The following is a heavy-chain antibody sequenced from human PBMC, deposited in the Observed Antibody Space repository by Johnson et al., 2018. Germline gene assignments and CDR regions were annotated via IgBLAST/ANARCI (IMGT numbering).Heavy chain of an antibody. CDR1: GFSFSSHA. D-gene: IGHD1-1*01. V-gene: IGHV3-23*01. CDR3: ARVVATSTYGMEV. CDR2: ITSSGDAT. J-gene: IGHJ6*02. Sequence: VQLQESGGGLVQPGGSLRLSCAASGFSFSSHAMTWVRQAPEKGLEWVSTITSSGDATFYADSVKGRFTISRDNSKNTLYLQMNSLRADDTAGYYCARVVATSTYGMEVWGQGTTVTVAS.